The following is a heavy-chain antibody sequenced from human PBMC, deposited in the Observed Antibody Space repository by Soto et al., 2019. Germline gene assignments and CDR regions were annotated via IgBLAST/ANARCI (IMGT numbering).Heavy chain of an antibody. CDR3: AKPLHQQLVRSIPWFDP. CDR2: ISGSGGST. D-gene: IGHD6-6*01. CDR1: GFTFSSYA. V-gene: IGHV3-23*01. J-gene: IGHJ5*02. Sequence: GGSLRLSCAASGFTFSSYAMSWVRQAPGKGLEWVSAISGSGGSTYYADSVKGRFTISRDNSKNTLYLQMNSLRAEDTAVYYCAKPLHQQLVRSIPWFDPWGQGTLVTVSS.